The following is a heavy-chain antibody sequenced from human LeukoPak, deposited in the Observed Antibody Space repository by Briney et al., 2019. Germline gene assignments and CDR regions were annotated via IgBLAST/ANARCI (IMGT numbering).Heavy chain of an antibody. J-gene: IGHJ3*02. Sequence: PSETLFLTCTVSGGSISSGSYYWSWIRQPAGKGLEWIGRIYTSGSTNYNPSLKSRVTISVDTSKNQFSLKLSSVTAADTAVYYCARADTDLHGDDAFDIWGQGTMVTVSS. CDR3: ARADTDLHGDDAFDI. CDR2: IYTSGST. CDR1: GGSISSGSYY. V-gene: IGHV4-61*02. D-gene: IGHD3-10*01.